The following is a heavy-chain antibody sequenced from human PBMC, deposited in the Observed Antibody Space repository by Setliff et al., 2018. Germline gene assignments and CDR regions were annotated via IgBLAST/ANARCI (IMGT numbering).Heavy chain of an antibody. CDR2: IKSKSDGGAV. J-gene: IGHJ4*02. CDR3: TTYSSVYYHSDC. D-gene: IGHD3-22*01. V-gene: IGHV3-15*06. CDR1: GFTFRNAW. Sequence: GGSLRLSCAASGFTFRNAWMSWVRQAPGKGLEWVGRIKSKSDGGAVHYAAPVKGRFTISRDDSQDTLYLEMNSLTNEDTAMYYCTTYSSVYYHSDCWGQGTLVTVSS.